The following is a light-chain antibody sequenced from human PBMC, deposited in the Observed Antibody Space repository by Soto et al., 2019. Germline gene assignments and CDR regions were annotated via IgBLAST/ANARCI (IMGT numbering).Light chain of an antibody. Sequence: QSALTQPASVSWSPGQSITISCTGSSSDVGSYNLVSWHQQYPGKAPKRMIYEGSKRPSGVSNRFSGYKSGNTASLTISGLQAEDESDYYCCSYAGRSTVVFGGGTKLTVL. V-gene: IGLV2-23*01. J-gene: IGLJ3*02. CDR3: CSYAGRSTVV. CDR2: EGS. CDR1: SSDVGSYNL.